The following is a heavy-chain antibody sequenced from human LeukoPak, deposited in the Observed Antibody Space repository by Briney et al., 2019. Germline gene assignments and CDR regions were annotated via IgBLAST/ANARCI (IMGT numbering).Heavy chain of an antibody. CDR2: ISWNSGSI. J-gene: IGHJ4*02. CDR3: TETTGY. Sequence: QPGRSLRLSCAASGFTFDDYAMHWVRQAPGKGLEWVSGISWNSGSIGYADSVKGRFTISRDNAKNSLYLQMNSLRAEDTALYYCTETTGYWGQGTLVTVSS. D-gene: IGHD1-7*01. CDR1: GFTFDDYA. V-gene: IGHV3-9*01.